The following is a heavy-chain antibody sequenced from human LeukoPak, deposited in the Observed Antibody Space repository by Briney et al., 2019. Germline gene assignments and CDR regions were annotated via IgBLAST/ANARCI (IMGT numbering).Heavy chain of an antibody. CDR1: GGTFSSYA. J-gene: IGHJ4*02. CDR3: ARGSYRARDGYNFFDY. Sequence: ASVKVSCKASGGTFSSYAISWVRQAPGQGLEWMGGIIPMFGIANYAQKFQGRVTITADESTSTAYMELSSLRSEDTAVYYCARGSYRARDGYNFFDYWGQGTLVTVSS. CDR2: IIPMFGIA. V-gene: IGHV1-69*13. D-gene: IGHD5-24*01.